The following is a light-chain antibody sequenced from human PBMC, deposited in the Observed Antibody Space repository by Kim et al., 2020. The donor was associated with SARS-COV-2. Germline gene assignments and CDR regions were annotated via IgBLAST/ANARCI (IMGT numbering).Light chain of an antibody. J-gene: IGLJ3*02. CDR3: ATWDDSLNEWV. V-gene: IGLV1-44*01. Sequence: GKRVTISCFGSGSNIERNVVNWYQQFPGTAPKLLMYATDQRSSGVPDRFSGSRSGTSASLAISGLQSDDEADYYCATWDDSLNEWVFGGGTKLTVL. CDR1: GSNIERNV. CDR2: ATD.